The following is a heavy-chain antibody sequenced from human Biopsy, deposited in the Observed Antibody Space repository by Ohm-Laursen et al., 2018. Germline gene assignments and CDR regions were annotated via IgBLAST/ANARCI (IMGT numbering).Heavy chain of an antibody. J-gene: IGHJ4*02. Sequence: TLSLTCTVSGDSISSGGNYLSWIRQFPGKGLEWIAYIYHTGSTYYNPSLKSRLSIAIDTSKNQFSVSLRSVTAADTAVYYCARADMVTTIVDYWGQGTLVTVSS. V-gene: IGHV4-31*03. D-gene: IGHD5-12*01. CDR2: IYHTGST. CDR1: GDSISSGGNY. CDR3: ARADMVTTIVDY.